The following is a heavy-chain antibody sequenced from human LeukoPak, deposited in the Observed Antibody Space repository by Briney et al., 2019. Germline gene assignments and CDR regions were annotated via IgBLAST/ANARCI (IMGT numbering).Heavy chain of an antibody. CDR1: GFTFGSHA. CDR2: IFGSGGSP. J-gene: IGHJ4*02. Sequence: PGESLRLSCEASGFTFGSHAMYWVRQAPGKGLEWVAGIFGSGGSPHYADPVKGRFTISRDNSRNTVCLQINSLRAEDTAVYYCGKTTVGYSSGQKPAWPVDYWGQGTLVTVSS. CDR3: GKTTVGYSSGQKPAWPVDY. V-gene: IGHV3-23*01. D-gene: IGHD5-18*01.